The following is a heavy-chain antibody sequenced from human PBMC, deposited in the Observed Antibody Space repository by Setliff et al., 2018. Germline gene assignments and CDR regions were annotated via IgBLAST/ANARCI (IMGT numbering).Heavy chain of an antibody. CDR3: ARTLGYSYGPYYYYYYMDV. D-gene: IGHD5-18*01. CDR2: IKPSNGDT. CDR1: GYSFTGYY. J-gene: IGHJ6*03. Sequence: GASVKVSCKASGYSFTGYYVNWVRQAPGQGLEWMGWIKPSNGDTNYAQKFQGRVTMTRDTSINTVYMDLSGLTSDDTAVYFCARTLGYSYGPYYYYYYMDVWGKGTTVTVSS. V-gene: IGHV1-2*02.